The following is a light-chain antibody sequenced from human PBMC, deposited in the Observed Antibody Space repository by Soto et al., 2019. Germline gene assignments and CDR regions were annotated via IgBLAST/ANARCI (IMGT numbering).Light chain of an antibody. CDR1: SSDVGGYNY. Sequence: QSALTQPPSASGSPGQSVTISCTGTSSDVGGYNYVSWYQQNPGKAPKLLIYEVSKRPSGVPDRFSGSKSGNTASLTISGLQAEDEADYYCSSYAGSPFIVLATGTKVTVL. CDR3: SSYAGSPFIV. CDR2: EVS. V-gene: IGLV2-8*01. J-gene: IGLJ1*01.